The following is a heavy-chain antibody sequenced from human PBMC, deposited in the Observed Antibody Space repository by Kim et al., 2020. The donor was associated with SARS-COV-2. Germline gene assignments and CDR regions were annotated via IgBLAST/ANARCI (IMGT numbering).Heavy chain of an antibody. J-gene: IGHJ6*02. CDR3: ARDLLVGATSYGMDV. CDR2: IWYDGSNK. CDR1: GFTFSSYG. Sequence: GGSLRLSCAASGFTFSSYGMHWVRQAPGKGLEWVAVIWYDGSNKYYADSVKGRFTISRDNSKNTLYLQMNSLRAEDTVVYYCARDLLVGATSYGMDVWGQGTTVTVSS. V-gene: IGHV3-33*01. D-gene: IGHD1-26*01.